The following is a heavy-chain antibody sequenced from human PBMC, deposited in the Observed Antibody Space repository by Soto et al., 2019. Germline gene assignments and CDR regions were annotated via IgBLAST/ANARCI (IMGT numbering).Heavy chain of an antibody. D-gene: IGHD3-3*01. Sequence: GESLKISCKGSGYSFTSYWIGWVRQMPGKGLEWMGIIYPGDSDTRYSPSFQGQVTLSADTSINTAYLQWSSLKASDTAMYYCARKLGDFWCGSFYYYYGMVGFGQGTAVTVSS. CDR1: GYSFTSYW. CDR3: ARKLGDFWCGSFYYYYGMVG. V-gene: IGHV5-51*01. CDR2: IYPGDSDT. J-gene: IGHJ6*02.